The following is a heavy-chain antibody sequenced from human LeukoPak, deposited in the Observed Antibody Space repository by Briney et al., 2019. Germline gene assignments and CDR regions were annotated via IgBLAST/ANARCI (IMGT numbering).Heavy chain of an antibody. CDR1: GYTFTSYD. Sequence: ASVKVSCKASGYTFTSYDINWVRQATGQGLEWMGWMNPNSGNTGYAQKFQGRVTMTRNTSISTAYMELSRLRSDDTAVYYCARDPALGSGSKYYFDYWGQGTLVTVSS. J-gene: IGHJ4*02. D-gene: IGHD3-10*01. V-gene: IGHV1-8*01. CDR3: ARDPALGSGSKYYFDY. CDR2: MNPNSGNT.